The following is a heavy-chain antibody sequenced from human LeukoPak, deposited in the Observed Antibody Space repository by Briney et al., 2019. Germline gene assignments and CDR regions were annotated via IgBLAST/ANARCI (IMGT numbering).Heavy chain of an antibody. J-gene: IGHJ4*02. CDR2: IYHNGIT. V-gene: IGHV4-59*11. D-gene: IGHD3-22*01. CDR3: ARGGYYYDSTSYYSLDY. Sequence: PSETLSLTCNVSGVSISTHYWSWIRQSPGKGLEWIGYIYHNGITNYNPSLKSRVTMSVDTSKNQFPLKLSSVTAADTAVYYCARGGYYYDSTSYYSLDYWGQGTLVTVSS. CDR1: GVSISTHY.